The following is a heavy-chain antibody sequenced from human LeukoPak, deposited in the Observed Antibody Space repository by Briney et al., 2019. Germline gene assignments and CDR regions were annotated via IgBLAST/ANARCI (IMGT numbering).Heavy chain of an antibody. V-gene: IGHV4-39*07. CDR2: IYYSGST. CDR1: GGSISTSNYY. D-gene: IGHD4-17*01. J-gene: IGHJ4*02. CDR3: ARVMHGDYVDY. Sequence: SETLSLTCTVSGGSISTSNYYWGWIRQPPGKGLEWIGSIYYSGSTYYNPSLKSRVTMSVDTSKNQFSLKLSSVTAADTAVYYCARVMHGDYVDYWGQGTLVTVSS.